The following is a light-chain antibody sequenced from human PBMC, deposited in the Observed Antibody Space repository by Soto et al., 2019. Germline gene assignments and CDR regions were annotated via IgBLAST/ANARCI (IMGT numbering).Light chain of an antibody. Sequence: QLVLTQPPSASASLGASVTLTCTLSSGYNNYNVDWYQQRPGEGPRFVMRVGSGGIVGSKGDGIPDLFSVLAAGLDRYLTIENIQEEDESDYHCGADHGSGSNCVYVFGTGTKVTVL. V-gene: IGLV9-49*02. CDR1: SGYNNYN. CDR3: GADHGSGSNCVYV. CDR2: VGSGGIVG. J-gene: IGLJ1*01.